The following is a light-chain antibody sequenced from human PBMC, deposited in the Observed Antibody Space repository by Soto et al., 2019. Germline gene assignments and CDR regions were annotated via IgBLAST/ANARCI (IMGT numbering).Light chain of an antibody. V-gene: IGKV3-20*01. Sequence: EIVLTQSPGTLSLSPGERATLSCRASQSVSSSYLAWYQQKPGQAPRLLIYGASSRATGIPDRFSGSGSGTDFTLLISRLEPEDSAVYYCQQYGSSPYTFGQGTKLEIK. CDR3: QQYGSSPYT. CDR2: GAS. CDR1: QSVSSSY. J-gene: IGKJ2*01.